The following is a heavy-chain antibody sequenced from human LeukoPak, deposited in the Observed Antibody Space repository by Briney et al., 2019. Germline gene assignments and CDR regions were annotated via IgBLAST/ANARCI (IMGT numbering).Heavy chain of an antibody. J-gene: IGHJ4*02. CDR1: GGTFSSYA. D-gene: IGHD3-22*01. Sequence: SVKVSXKASGGTFSSYAISWVRQAPGQGLEWMGGIIPIFGTANYAQKFQGRVTITTDESTSTAYMELSSLRSEDTAVYYCARTSARDSSGYYSYYFDYWGQGTLVTVSS. V-gene: IGHV1-69*05. CDR2: IIPIFGTA. CDR3: ARTSARDSSGYYSYYFDY.